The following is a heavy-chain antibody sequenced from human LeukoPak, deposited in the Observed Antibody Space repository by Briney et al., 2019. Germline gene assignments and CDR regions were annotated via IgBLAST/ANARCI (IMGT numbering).Heavy chain of an antibody. CDR1: GYIFTGYY. CDR3: AREDRPAVARGVTYYMDV. CDR2: INPRRGDT. V-gene: IGHV1-2*02. J-gene: IGHJ6*03. D-gene: IGHD3-10*01. Sequence: GASVKVSCKASGYIFTGYYVYWVRQAPGQGLEWMGWINPRRGDTKYARKFQGRVSMTTDTSISTAYMELTSLRPDDTAVYFCAREDRPAVARGVTYYMDVWGKGTTVIVSS.